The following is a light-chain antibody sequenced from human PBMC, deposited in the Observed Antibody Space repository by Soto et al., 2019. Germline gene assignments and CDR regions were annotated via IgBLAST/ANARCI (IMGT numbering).Light chain of an antibody. V-gene: IGKV2-28*01. Sequence: DIVMTQSPLSLPVTPGEPASISRRSSQSLLHSNGYNYLDWYLQKAGQSPQLLMHLGSNRASGVPDRFSGSGSGTEFTLKISRVEAEDVGVYYCMQGLDPPYTFGQGTKLEIK. CDR3: MQGLDPPYT. CDR1: QSLLHSNGYNY. CDR2: LGS. J-gene: IGKJ2*01.